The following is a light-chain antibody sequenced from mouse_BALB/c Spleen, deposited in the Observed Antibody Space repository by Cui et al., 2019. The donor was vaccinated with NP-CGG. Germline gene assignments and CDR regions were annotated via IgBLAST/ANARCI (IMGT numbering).Light chain of an antibody. Sequence: QAVVTEESPLTTSPGETVTLTCRSSTGAVTTSNYANWVQEKPDHLFTGLIGGTNNRAPGVPARFSGSQIGDKAALTITGAQTEDEAIYFCALWYSNHWVFGGGTKLTVL. V-gene: IGLV1*01. CDR3: ALWYSNHWV. J-gene: IGLJ1*01. CDR2: GTN. CDR1: TGAVTTSNY.